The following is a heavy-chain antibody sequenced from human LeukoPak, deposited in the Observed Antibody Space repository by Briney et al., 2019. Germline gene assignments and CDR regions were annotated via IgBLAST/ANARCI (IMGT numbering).Heavy chain of an antibody. V-gene: IGHV3-15*01. CDR3: TRNCSSTSCTPPGFDP. Sequence: GGSLRLSCAASGFTFSNAWMSWVRQAPGKGLEWVGRSKSKTDGGTTDYAAPVKGRFTISRDDSKNTLYLQMNSLKTEDTAVYYCTRNCSSTSCTPPGFDPWGQGTLVTVSS. CDR2: SKSKTDGGTT. D-gene: IGHD2-2*01. CDR1: GFTFSNAW. J-gene: IGHJ5*02.